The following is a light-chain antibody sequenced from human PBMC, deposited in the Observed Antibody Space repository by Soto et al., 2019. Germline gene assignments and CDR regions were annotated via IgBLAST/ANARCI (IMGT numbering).Light chain of an antibody. CDR1: SSDVGAYNY. CDR3: SSYTSSSTWV. V-gene: IGLV2-14*01. J-gene: IGLJ3*02. CDR2: EVS. Sequence: QSALTQPASVSGSPGQSITISCTGNSSDVGAYNYVSWYQQHPGKAPKLMIYEVSNRPSGVSDRFSGSRSGNTASLTISGLQAEDESDYYCSSYTSSSTWVFGGGTKLTVL.